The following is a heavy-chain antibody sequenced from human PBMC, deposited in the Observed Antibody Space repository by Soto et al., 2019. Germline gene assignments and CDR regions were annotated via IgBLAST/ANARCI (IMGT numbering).Heavy chain of an antibody. J-gene: IGHJ4*02. Sequence: HLQLQESGPGLVKPSETLSLMCSVSDDSINSDKFYWGWIRQPPGKGLEWIGSIYYRGNAYYNPSLRTRVTISLVKSKSQFSLKLNVVTAADSAVYFCARLEGLATISYYFYFWGPGALVTVSS. V-gene: IGHV4-39*01. CDR2: IYYRGNA. CDR3: ARLEGLATISYYFYF. CDR1: DDSINSDKFY. D-gene: IGHD3-9*01.